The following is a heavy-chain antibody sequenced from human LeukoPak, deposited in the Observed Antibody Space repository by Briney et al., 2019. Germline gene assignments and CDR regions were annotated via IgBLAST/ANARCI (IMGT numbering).Heavy chain of an antibody. D-gene: IGHD6-19*01. CDR2: ISSTGRT. J-gene: IGHJ5*02. V-gene: IGHV4-61*02. CDR1: GASISSDTYF. Sequence: SQTLSLTCTISGASISSDTYFWSWIRQPAGKGLEWIGRISSTGRTDYNPSLTSRVTISIDTSKNQLSMQLNSVTAADTAVYYCAKGAGPPWFDPWGQGTLVTVSS. CDR3: AKGAGPPWFDP.